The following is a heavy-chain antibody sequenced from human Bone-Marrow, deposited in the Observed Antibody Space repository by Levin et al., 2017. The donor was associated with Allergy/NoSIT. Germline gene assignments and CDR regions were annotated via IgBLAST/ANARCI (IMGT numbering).Heavy chain of an antibody. Sequence: PGESLKISCATSGFTFASTWINWIRQAPGKGLEWVAHIKSKSDGETKDYGAAVKGRFSVSRDDSKKILYLQMNSLKIEDTGVYYCTILLRPRDYWGQGTLVTVSS. CDR1: GFTFASTW. D-gene: IGHD3-22*01. V-gene: IGHV3-15*01. CDR3: TILLRPRDY. CDR2: IKSKSDGETK. J-gene: IGHJ4*02.